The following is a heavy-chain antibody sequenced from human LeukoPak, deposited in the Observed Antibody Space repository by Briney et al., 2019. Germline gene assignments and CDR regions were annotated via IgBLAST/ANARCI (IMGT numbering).Heavy chain of an antibody. Sequence: PGGSLRLSCAASRFTFSSYWMHWVRQAPGKGLVWVSRINSDGSSTNYADSVKGRFTISRDNAKNTLYLQMNSLRAEDTAVYYCASDWDTDGMDVWGQGTTVTVSS. J-gene: IGHJ6*02. CDR1: RFTFSSYW. D-gene: IGHD1-26*01. CDR2: INSDGSST. V-gene: IGHV3-74*01. CDR3: ASDWDTDGMDV.